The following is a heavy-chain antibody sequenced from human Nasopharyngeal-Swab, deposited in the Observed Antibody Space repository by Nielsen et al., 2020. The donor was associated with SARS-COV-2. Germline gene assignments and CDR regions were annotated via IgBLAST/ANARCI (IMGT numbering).Heavy chain of an antibody. CDR2: INPSGGST. V-gene: IGHV1-46*01. CDR1: GYSFTSYY. J-gene: IGHJ4*02. D-gene: IGHD3-22*01. CDR3: ARDSSTYYYDSSGYFDY. Sequence: ASVNVSCKASGYSFTSYYMHWVRQAPGQGLEWMGIINPSGGSTSYAQKFQGRVTMTRDTSTSTVYMELSSLRSEDTAVYYCARDSSTYYYDSSGYFDYWGQGTLVTVSS.